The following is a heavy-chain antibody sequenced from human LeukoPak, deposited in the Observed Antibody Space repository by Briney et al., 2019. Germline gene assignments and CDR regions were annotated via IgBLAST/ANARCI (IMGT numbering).Heavy chain of an antibody. CDR2: IKSEADGGTT. Sequence: GGSLRLSCAASGLSLNYAWMNWVGQAPGKGLEWVGRIKSEADGGTTDYRALVRGRFTISRDDSKNTLYLQMNSLKTEDTAVYYCIAYVFKSGYGDPQTQDYWAQGTLVTVSS. CDR3: IAYVFKSGYGDPQTQDY. J-gene: IGHJ4*02. CDR1: GLSLNYAW. D-gene: IGHD4-17*01. V-gene: IGHV3-15*01.